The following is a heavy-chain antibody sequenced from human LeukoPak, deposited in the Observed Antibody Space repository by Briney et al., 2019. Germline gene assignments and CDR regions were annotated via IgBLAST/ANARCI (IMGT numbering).Heavy chain of an antibody. Sequence: GGSLRLSCAASGFTFSSYSMNWVRQAPGKGLEWVSSISSSSSYIYYADSVKGRFTTSRDNAKNSLYLQMNSLRAEDTAVYYCARGKSIAAAGNDYWGQGTLVTVSS. CDR2: ISSSSSYI. V-gene: IGHV3-21*01. D-gene: IGHD6-13*01. J-gene: IGHJ4*02. CDR3: ARGKSIAAAGNDY. CDR1: GFTFSSYS.